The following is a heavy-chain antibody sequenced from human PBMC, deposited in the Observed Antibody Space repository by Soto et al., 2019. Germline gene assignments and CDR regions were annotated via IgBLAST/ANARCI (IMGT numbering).Heavy chain of an antibody. CDR1: GFTVSTKY. J-gene: IGHJ4*02. D-gene: IGHD3-16*01. CDR3: ARDPWAADY. Sequence: EVQLVESGGGWVQTGGSLRLSCAASGFTVSTKYMSWVRQAPGKGLEWVSVIYSGGSTFYADSVRGRFTISRDNSKNTVNLQMNSLRAEDTAVYYCARDPWAADYWGQGTLVTVSS. CDR2: IYSGGST. V-gene: IGHV3-66*01.